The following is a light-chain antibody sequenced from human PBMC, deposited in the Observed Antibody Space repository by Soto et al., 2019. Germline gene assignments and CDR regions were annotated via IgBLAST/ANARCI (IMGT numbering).Light chain of an antibody. CDR2: GNS. CDR1: SSNIGAGYD. Sequence: QSALTQTPSVYGAPGQRVTISCTGSSSNIGAGYDVHWYQQLPGTAPKLLIYGNSNRPSGVPDRFSGSKSGTSASLAITGLQAEDEADYYCQSYDSSLSGYVFGTGTKVTVL. V-gene: IGLV1-40*01. J-gene: IGLJ1*01. CDR3: QSYDSSLSGYV.